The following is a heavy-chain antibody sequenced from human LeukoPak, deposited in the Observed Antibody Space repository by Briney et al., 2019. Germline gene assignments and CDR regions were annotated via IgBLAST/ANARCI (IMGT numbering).Heavy chain of an antibody. CDR1: GFTFSSYA. CDR3: ARGMMDYGDYVAFDY. V-gene: IGHV3-23*01. D-gene: IGHD4-17*01. Sequence: GGSLRLSCAASGFTFSSYAMSWVRQAPGKGLEWVSAISGSGGSTYYADSVKGRFTISRDNSKNTLYLQMNSLRAEDTAVYYCARGMMDYGDYVAFDYWGQGTLVTVSS. J-gene: IGHJ4*02. CDR2: ISGSGGST.